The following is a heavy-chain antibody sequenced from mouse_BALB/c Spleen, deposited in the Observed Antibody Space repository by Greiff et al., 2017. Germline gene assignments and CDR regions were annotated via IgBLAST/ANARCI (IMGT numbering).Heavy chain of an antibody. Sequence: DVQLVESGGGLVKPGGSLKLSCAASGFTFSSYAMSWVRQTPEKRLEWVASISSGGSTYYPDSVKGRFTISRDNARNILYLQMSSLRSEDTAMYYCARGQGLRQENAMDYWGQGTSVTVSS. CDR3: ARGQGLRQENAMDY. V-gene: IGHV5-6-5*01. CDR2: ISSGGST. J-gene: IGHJ4*01. D-gene: IGHD2-4*01. CDR1: GFTFSSYA.